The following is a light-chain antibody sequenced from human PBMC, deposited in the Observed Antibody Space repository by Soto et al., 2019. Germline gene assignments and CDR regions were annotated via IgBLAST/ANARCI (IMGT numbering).Light chain of an antibody. Sequence: QSALTQPASVSGSPGQSITISCTGTSSDVGGQNAVSWYQQHPGKAPKFMIYDVSKRPSGVSSRFSGSKSGNTASLTISGLQADDEADYYCCSYAGSSTVVFGGGTKLTVL. CDR1: SSDVGGQNA. J-gene: IGLJ2*01. CDR3: CSYAGSSTVV. V-gene: IGLV2-23*02. CDR2: DVS.